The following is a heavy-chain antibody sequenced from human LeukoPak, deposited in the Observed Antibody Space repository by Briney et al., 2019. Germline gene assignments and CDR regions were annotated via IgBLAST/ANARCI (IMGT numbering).Heavy chain of an antibody. CDR2: ISGSGGGT. V-gene: IGHV3-23*01. D-gene: IGHD3-22*01. Sequence: PGGSLRLSCAASGFTFSSYAMSWVRQAPGKGLEWVSAISGSGGGTYYADSVKGRFTISRDNSKNTLYLQMNSLRAEDTAVYYCAKDHGGSNYYDSSGYSDYWGQGTLVTVSS. CDR3: AKDHGGSNYYDSSGYSDY. CDR1: GFTFSSYA. J-gene: IGHJ4*02.